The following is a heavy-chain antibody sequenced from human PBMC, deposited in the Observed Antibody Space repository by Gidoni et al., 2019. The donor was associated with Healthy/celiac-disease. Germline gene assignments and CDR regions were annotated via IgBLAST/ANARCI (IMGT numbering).Heavy chain of an antibody. Sequence: QVQLQQWGAGLLKPSETLSLTCAVYGGSFSGYYWSWIRQPPGKGLEWIGEINHSGSTNYNPSLKSRVTISVDTSKNQFSLKLSSVTAADTAVYYCARGGGPLSSMVRGPYDYWGQGTLVTVSS. D-gene: IGHD3-10*01. V-gene: IGHV4-34*01. CDR2: INHSGST. CDR3: ARGGGPLSSMVRGPYDY. J-gene: IGHJ4*02. CDR1: GGSFSGYY.